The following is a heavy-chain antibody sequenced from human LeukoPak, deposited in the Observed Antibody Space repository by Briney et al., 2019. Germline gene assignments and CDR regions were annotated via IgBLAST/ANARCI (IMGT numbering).Heavy chain of an antibody. V-gene: IGHV4-34*01. Sequence: SETLSLTCAVYGGSFSGYYWSWIRQPPGKGLEWIGEINHSGSTNYNPSLKSRVTIPVDTSKNQFSLKLSSVTAADTAVYYCARDGKRYGDYFQYYYYGMDVWGQGTTVTVSS. CDR3: ARDGKRYGDYFQYYYYGMDV. D-gene: IGHD4-17*01. J-gene: IGHJ6*02. CDR2: INHSGST. CDR1: GGSFSGYY.